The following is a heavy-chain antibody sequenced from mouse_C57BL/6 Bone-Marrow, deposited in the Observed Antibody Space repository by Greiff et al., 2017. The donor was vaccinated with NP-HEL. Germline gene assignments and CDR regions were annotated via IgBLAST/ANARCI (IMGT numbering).Heavy chain of an antibody. CDR1: GYTFTDYY. CDR3: AVITTRYAMDY. Sequence: VQLQQSGAELVRPGASVKLSCKASGYTFTDYYINWVKQRPGQGLEWIARIYPGSGNTYYNEKFKGKATLTAEKSSSTAYMQLSSLTSEDSAVYFCAVITTRYAMDYWGQGTSVTVSS. J-gene: IGHJ4*01. D-gene: IGHD1-1*01. V-gene: IGHV1-76*01. CDR2: IYPGSGNT.